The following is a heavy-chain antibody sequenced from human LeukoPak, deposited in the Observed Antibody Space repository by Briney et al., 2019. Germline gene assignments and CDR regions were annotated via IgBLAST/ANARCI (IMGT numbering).Heavy chain of an antibody. J-gene: IGHJ6*02. D-gene: IGHD6-6*01. CDR3: ARDRRQYSSSFYYYGMDV. CDR2: IWYDGSNK. Sequence: GGSLRLSCAASGFTFSSYGMHWVRQAPGKGLEWVAVIWYDGSNKYYADSVKGRFTISRDNSKNTLYLQMNSLRAEDTAVYYCARDRRQYSSSFYYYGMDVWGQGTTVTVSS. CDR1: GFTFSSYG. V-gene: IGHV3-33*01.